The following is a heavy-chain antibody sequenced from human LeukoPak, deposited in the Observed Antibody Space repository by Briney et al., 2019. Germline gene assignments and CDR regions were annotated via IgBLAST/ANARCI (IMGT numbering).Heavy chain of an antibody. CDR1: GSTFRTYE. CDR3: ARDSMTSGEFDY. V-gene: IGHV3-48*03. D-gene: IGHD2/OR15-2a*01. CDR2: ISSSGSTI. J-gene: IGHJ4*02. Sequence: GGSLRLSCAVSGSTFRTYEMNWVRQAPGRGREWLSYISSSGSTIYQADAVKGRFTISRDNAKNSLFLQMNSVRGEDTAVYYCARDSMTSGEFDYWGQGTVVTVSS.